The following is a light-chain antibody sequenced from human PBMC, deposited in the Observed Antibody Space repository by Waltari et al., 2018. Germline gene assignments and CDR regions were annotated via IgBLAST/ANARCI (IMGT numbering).Light chain of an antibody. V-gene: IGKV3-20*01. J-gene: IGKJ2*01. CDR3: KQYGRSWNT. CDR2: GSS. Sequence: EIVLTQSPGTLSLSPGERATLSCRASQSVSSNYLAWYQQRPGQAPRLLIHGSSSRATGIPDRFSGSGAGTDFTLTISRLEPEDFAVYDCKQYGRSWNTFGQGTKLEIK. CDR1: QSVSSNY.